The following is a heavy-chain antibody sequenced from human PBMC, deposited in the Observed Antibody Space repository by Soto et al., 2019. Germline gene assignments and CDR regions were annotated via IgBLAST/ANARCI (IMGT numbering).Heavy chain of an antibody. J-gene: IGHJ4*02. D-gene: IGHD3-9*01. CDR3: ARDRYYDILTGYYRLDY. Sequence: SVKVSCKASGGTFSSYAISWVRQAPGQGLEWMGGIIPIFGTANYAQKFQGRVTITADESTSTAYMELSSLRSEDTAVYYCARDRYYDILTGYYRLDYWGQGTLVTVS. V-gene: IGHV1-69*13. CDR2: IIPIFGTA. CDR1: GGTFSSYA.